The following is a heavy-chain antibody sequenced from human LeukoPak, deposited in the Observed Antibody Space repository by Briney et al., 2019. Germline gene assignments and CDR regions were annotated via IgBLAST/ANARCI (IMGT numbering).Heavy chain of an antibody. CDR3: ARSYGKYYYDSSGYYP. J-gene: IGHJ4*02. V-gene: IGHV4-59*01. D-gene: IGHD3-22*01. CDR1: GGSISSYY. CDR2: IYYSGST. Sequence: SETLSLTCTVSGGSISSYYWSWIRQPPGKGLEWIGYIYYSGSTNYNPSLKSRVTISVDTSKNQFSLKLSSVTAADTAVYYCARSYGKYYYDSSGYYPWGQGTLVTVSS.